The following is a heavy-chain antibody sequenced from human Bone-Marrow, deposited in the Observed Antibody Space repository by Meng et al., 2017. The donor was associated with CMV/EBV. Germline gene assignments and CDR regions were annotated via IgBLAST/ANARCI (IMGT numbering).Heavy chain of an antibody. J-gene: IGHJ5*02. V-gene: IGHV3-30*02. CDR2: IRYDGSNK. CDR1: GFTFSSYG. D-gene: IGHD6-19*01. CDR3: AKGIAVAGSRWFDP. Sequence: GGSLRLSCAASGFTFSSYGMHWVRQAPGKGLEWVAFIRYDGSNKYYADSVKGRFTSSRDNSKNTLYLQMNSLRAEDTAVYYCAKGIAVAGSRWFDPWGQGTLVTVSS.